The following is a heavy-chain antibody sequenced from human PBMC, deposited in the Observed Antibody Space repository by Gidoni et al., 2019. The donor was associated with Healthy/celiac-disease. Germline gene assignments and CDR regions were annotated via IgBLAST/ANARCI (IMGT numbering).Heavy chain of an antibody. V-gene: IGHV3-15*01. CDR2: IKSKTDGGTT. Sequence: EVQLVESGGGLVKPGGSLRLSCAASGFTFSNAWMSWVRQAPGKGLEWVGRIKSKTDGGTTDYAAPVKGRFTISRDDSKNTLYLQMNSLKTEDTAVYYCTTLLSSILWFGELGDQNDYWGQGTLVTVSS. CDR1: GFTFSNAW. D-gene: IGHD3-10*01. CDR3: TTLLSSILWFGELGDQNDY. J-gene: IGHJ4*02.